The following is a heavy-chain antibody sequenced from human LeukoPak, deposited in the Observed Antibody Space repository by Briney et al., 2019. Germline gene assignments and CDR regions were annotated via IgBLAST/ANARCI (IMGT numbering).Heavy chain of an antibody. D-gene: IGHD5-18*01. Sequence: PGGSLRLSCAASGFTFSSYAMHWVRQAPGKGLEWVAVISYDGSNKYYADSVKGRFTISRDNSKNTLYLQMNSLRAEDTAVYYCAKERGYSYGLDAFDIWGQGTMVAVSS. V-gene: IGHV3-30-3*01. CDR2: ISYDGSNK. J-gene: IGHJ3*02. CDR1: GFTFSSYA. CDR3: AKERGYSYGLDAFDI.